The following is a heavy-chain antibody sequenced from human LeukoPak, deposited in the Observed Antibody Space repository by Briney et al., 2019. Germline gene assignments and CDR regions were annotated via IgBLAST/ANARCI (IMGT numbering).Heavy chain of an antibody. Sequence: SQTLSLTCAISGDSVSSNSAAWNWIRQSPSRGLEWLGRTYYRSKWYNDYAVSVKSRITINPDTSKNQFSLQLNSVTPADTAVYYCARVSVYSGSYSYYYYYMDVWGKGTTVTVSS. CDR3: ARVSVYSGSYSYYYYYMDV. CDR2: TYYRSKWYN. J-gene: IGHJ6*03. D-gene: IGHD1-26*01. CDR1: GDSVSSNSAA. V-gene: IGHV6-1*01.